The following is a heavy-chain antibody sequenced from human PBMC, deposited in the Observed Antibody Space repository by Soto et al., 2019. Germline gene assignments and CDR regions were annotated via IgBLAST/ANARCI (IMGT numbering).Heavy chain of an antibody. CDR2: ISYDGSNK. J-gene: IGHJ3*02. CDR1: GFTFSSYA. D-gene: IGHD1-26*01. V-gene: IGHV3-30-3*01. CDR3: ASPIHESIVGATGGGAFDI. Sequence: GGSLRLSCAASGFTFSSYAMHWVRQAPGKGLEWVAVISYDGSNKYYADSVKGRFTISRDNSKNTLYLQMNSLRAEDTAVYYCASPIHESIVGATGGGAFDIWGQGTMVTVSS.